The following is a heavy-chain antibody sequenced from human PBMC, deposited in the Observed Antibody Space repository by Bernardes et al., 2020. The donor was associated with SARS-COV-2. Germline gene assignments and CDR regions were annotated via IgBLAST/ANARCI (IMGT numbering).Heavy chain of an antibody. D-gene: IGHD4-17*01. CDR2: IRSKPNAYAT. CDR1: GFNFTGAA. J-gene: IGHJ4*02. Sequence: GGSLRLSCAAFGFNFTGAAVQWVRQASGKGREWVGRIRSKPNAYATTYAASLSGRFTISRDDSRNTAYLQIYSLRIEDTAVYYCTGDYLYWDQGTLVTVSS. V-gene: IGHV3-73*01. CDR3: TGDYLY.